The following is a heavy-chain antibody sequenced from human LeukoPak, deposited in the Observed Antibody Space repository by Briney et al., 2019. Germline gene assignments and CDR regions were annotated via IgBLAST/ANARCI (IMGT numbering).Heavy chain of an antibody. CDR1: GYTFISYD. CDR3: ARGGASSGYDY. CDR2: ISTHSGKT. Sequence: GASVKFSCKASGYTFISYDISWVRQAPGQGLEWVGWISTHSGKTNYAHKVQGRVTMTTDTSTSTAYMELRSLTSDDTAIYYCARGGASSGYDYWGQGTLVTVSS. J-gene: IGHJ4*02. V-gene: IGHV1-18*01. D-gene: IGHD5-12*01.